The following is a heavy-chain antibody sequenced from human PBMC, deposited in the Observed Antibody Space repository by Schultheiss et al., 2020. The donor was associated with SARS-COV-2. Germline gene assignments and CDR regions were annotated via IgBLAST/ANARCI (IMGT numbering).Heavy chain of an antibody. D-gene: IGHD1-1*01. CDR1: GFTFSSYV. CDR2: IGTAGDT. V-gene: IGHV3-13*01. J-gene: IGHJ6*02. Sequence: GGSLRLSCAASGFTFSSYVMHWVSQATGKGLVLVSAIGTAGDTYYPGSVKSRFTISRENAKNSLYLQMNSLSAEDTAVYYCARGKYNLGPWGQGTTVTVSS. CDR3: ARGKYNLGP.